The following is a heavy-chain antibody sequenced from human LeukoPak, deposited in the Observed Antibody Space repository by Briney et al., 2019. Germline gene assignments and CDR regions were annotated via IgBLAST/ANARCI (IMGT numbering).Heavy chain of an antibody. CDR2: IIPIFGTA. D-gene: IGHD5-24*01. CDR3: ARDLRDGYNLESLGSYFGY. J-gene: IGHJ4*02. CDR1: GYTFTSYY. V-gene: IGHV1-69*13. Sequence: GASVKVSCKASGYTFTSYYMHWVRQAPGQGLEWMGGIIPIFGTANYAQKFQGRVTITADESTSTAYMELSSLRSEDTAVYYCARDLRDGYNLESLGSYFGYWGQGTLVTVSS.